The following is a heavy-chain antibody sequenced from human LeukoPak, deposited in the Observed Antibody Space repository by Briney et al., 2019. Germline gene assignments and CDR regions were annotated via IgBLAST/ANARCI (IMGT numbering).Heavy chain of an antibody. D-gene: IGHD6-19*01. J-gene: IGHJ6*02. CDR1: GYTFTSYG. Sequence: ASVKVSCKASGYTFTSYGMSWVRQAPGQGLEWMGWISAYNGNTNYAQKLQGRVTMTTDTSTSTAYMELRSLRSDDTAVYYCARDRYSSGWPSLYYYYYGMDVWGQGTTVTVSS. V-gene: IGHV1-18*01. CDR2: ISAYNGNT. CDR3: ARDRYSSGWPSLYYYYYGMDV.